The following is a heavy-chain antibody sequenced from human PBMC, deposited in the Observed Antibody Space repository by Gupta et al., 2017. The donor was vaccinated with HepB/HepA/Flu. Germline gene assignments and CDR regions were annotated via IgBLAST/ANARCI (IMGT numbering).Heavy chain of an antibody. Sequence: EVQLLESGGGLVQPGGSLRLSCAASGFTFSSYAMSWVRQAPGKGLEWVSAISGSGGSTYYADSVKGRFTISRDNSKNTLYLQMNSLRAEDTAVYYCAKASPGRDSSSTSCYNYWGQGTLVTVSS. J-gene: IGHJ4*02. CDR1: GFTFSSYA. D-gene: IGHD2-2*02. CDR3: AKASPGRDSSSTSCYNY. CDR2: ISGSGGST. V-gene: IGHV3-23*01.